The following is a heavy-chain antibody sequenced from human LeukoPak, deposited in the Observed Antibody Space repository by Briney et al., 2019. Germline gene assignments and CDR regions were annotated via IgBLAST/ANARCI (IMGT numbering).Heavy chain of an antibody. CDR3: ARQRIVGARDAFDI. V-gene: IGHV4-39*01. J-gene: IGHJ3*02. D-gene: IGHD1-26*01. CDR2: IYYSGST. CDR1: GGSISSSSYS. Sequence: SETLSLTCTVSGGSISSSSYSWGWIRQPPGKGLEWIGSIYYSGSTHYNPSLKSRVTISVDTSKNQFSLKLSSVTAADTAVYYCARQRIVGARDAFDIWGQGTMVTVSS.